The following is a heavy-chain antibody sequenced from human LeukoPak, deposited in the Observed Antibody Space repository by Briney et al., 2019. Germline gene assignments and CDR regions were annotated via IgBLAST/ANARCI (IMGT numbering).Heavy chain of an antibody. J-gene: IGHJ4*02. V-gene: IGHV1-2*02. CDR3: GRSGDIVVVPAAPVDY. Sequence: ASVKVSCKASGYTFTGYYMHWVRQAPGQGLEWMGWINPNSGGTNYAQKFQGRVTMTRDTSISTAYMELSRLRSDDTAVYYCGRSGDIVVVPAAPVDYWGQGTLVTVSS. CDR2: INPNSGGT. D-gene: IGHD2-2*01. CDR1: GYTFTGYY.